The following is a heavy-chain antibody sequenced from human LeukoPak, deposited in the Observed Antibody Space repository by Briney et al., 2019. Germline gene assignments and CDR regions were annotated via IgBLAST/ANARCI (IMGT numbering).Heavy chain of an antibody. Sequence: SETLSLTCTVSGGSISTYYWSWIRQPAGKGLEWIGRIYTSGSTNYNPSLKSRVTMSVDTSKNQFSLKLSSVTAADTAVYYCAREVAAALAPGYFDYWGQGTLVTVSS. CDR3: AREVAAALAPGYFDY. D-gene: IGHD6-13*01. CDR1: GGSISTYY. V-gene: IGHV4-4*07. J-gene: IGHJ4*02. CDR2: IYTSGST.